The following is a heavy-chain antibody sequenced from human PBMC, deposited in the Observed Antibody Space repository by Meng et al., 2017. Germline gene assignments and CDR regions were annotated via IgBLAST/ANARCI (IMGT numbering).Heavy chain of an antibody. CDR3: ARSDWFDP. V-gene: IGHV3-74*01. J-gene: IGHJ5*02. Sequence: LVESGGLLIRSGRVLRLSIAAAGFIISSYCMRWCRQAPGKGLVWVSRIKPDATMTVYADSVKSRFTISRDNAKNTLYLQMNSLRSDDTAVYYCARSDWFDPWGQGTLVTVSS. CDR1: GFIISSYC. CDR2: IKPDATMT.